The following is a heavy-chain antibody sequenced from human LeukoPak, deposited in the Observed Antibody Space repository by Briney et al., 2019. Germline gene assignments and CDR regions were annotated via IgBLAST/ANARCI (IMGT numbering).Heavy chain of an antibody. CDR2: INHSGST. J-gene: IGHJ5*02. Sequence: PSETLSLTCAVYGGSFSGYYWSWIRQPPGKGLEWIGEINHSGSTNYNPSLKSRVTISVDMYKNQFSLTLSSVTAADTAVYYCARDLYCSGGSCYRWFDPWGEGTLVTVSS. D-gene: IGHD2-15*01. CDR3: ARDLYCSGGSCYRWFDP. V-gene: IGHV4-34*01. CDR1: GGSFSGYY.